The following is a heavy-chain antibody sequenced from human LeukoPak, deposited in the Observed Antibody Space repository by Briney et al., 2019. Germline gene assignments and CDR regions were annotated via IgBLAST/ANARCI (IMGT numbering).Heavy chain of an antibody. D-gene: IGHD3-10*01. CDR3: ARDSPSYYYGSGSYYSFDY. Sequence: GASVKVSCKASGYTFTSYAMHWVRQAPGQRLEWMGWINAGNGNTKYSQKFQGRVTITRDTSASTAYMELSSLRSEDTAVYYCARDSPSYYYGSGSYYSFDYWGQGTLVTVSS. J-gene: IGHJ4*02. CDR1: GYTFTSYA. V-gene: IGHV1-3*01. CDR2: INAGNGNT.